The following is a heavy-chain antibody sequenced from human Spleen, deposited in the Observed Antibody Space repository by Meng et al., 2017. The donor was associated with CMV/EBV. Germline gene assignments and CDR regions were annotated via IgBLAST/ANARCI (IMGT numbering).Heavy chain of an antibody. Sequence: ASVKVSCKASGYTFTGYYMHWVRQAPGQGLEWTGWINPNSGGTNYAQKFQGRVTMTRDTSISTAYMELSRLRSDDTAVYYCARDLGPYYDFWSGYYKGYFDYWGQGTLVTVSS. CDR1: GYTFTGYY. CDR2: INPNSGGT. J-gene: IGHJ4*02. CDR3: ARDLGPYYDFWSGYYKGYFDY. D-gene: IGHD3-3*01. V-gene: IGHV1-2*02.